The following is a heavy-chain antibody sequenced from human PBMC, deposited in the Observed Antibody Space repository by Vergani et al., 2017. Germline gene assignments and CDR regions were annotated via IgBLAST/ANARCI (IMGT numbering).Heavy chain of an antibody. J-gene: IGHJ4*02. D-gene: IGHD3-10*01. V-gene: IGHV4-39*07. CDR2: IYYSGST. Sequence: QLQLQESGPGLVKPSETLSLTCTVSGGSISSSSYYWGWIRQPPGKGLEWIGSIYYSGSTYYNPSLKSRVTISVDTSKNQFSLKLSSVTAADTAVYYCARVPMRGVIIDYWGQGTLVTVSS. CDR1: GGSISSSSYY. CDR3: ARVPMRGVIIDY.